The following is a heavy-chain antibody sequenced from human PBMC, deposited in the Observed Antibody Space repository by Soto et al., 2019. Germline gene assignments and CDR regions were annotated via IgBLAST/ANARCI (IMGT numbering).Heavy chain of an antibody. CDR2: IYDTGISGYTPST. V-gene: IGHV4-59*01. CDR1: CGSITSSY. J-gene: IGHJ6*02. Sequence: PSETLSLTCTVSCGSITSSYWSWIRRPPGKGLEWIAYIYDTGISGYTPSTSYNPSLKSRVTMSVDTSKSQFSLKLTSVTAADTAVYYCARGEDAFFYYGLDVWGQGITVTSP. CDR3: ARGEDAFFYYGLDV.